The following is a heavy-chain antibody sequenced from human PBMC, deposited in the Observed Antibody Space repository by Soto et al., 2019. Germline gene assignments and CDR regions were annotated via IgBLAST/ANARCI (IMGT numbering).Heavy chain of an antibody. D-gene: IGHD3-22*01. CDR3: ARGGYYDSSGTLKWEYYFDY. J-gene: IGHJ4*02. CDR1: GGTFSSYA. Sequence: SVKVSCKASGGTFSSYAISWVRQAPGQGLEWMGGIIPIFGTANYAQKFQGRVTITADESTSTAYMELSSLRSEDTAVYYCARGGYYDSSGTLKWEYYFDYWGQGTLVTVSS. V-gene: IGHV1-69*13. CDR2: IIPIFGTA.